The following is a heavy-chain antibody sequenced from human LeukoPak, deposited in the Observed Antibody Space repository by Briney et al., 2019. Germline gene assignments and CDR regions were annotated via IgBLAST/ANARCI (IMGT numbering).Heavy chain of an antibody. J-gene: IGHJ5*02. V-gene: IGHV4-61*02. CDR2: IYATGST. Sequence: ASETLSLTCTVSGDSFSSVSYYWSWIRQPAGKGLEWIGRIYATGSTNYNPSLKSRVTISVDTSKNRFSLKLSSVTAADTAVYYCARGGLLNWFDPWGQGTLVTVSS. CDR1: GDSFSSVSYY. CDR3: ARGGLLNWFDP. D-gene: IGHD1-26*01.